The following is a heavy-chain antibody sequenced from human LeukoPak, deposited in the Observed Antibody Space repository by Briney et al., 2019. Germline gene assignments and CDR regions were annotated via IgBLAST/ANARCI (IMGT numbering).Heavy chain of an antibody. CDR2: ITPIFGTP. V-gene: IGHV1-69*01. CDR3: ARGWLAETIMVTPYNY. D-gene: IGHD4-23*01. CDR1: GDTFSSYD. J-gene: IGHJ4*02. Sequence: SVKVSCKASGDTFSSYDISWVRQAPGQGLEWIGGITPIFGTPNYAQKFQGRVTITAGESTRTAYMELRSLRSEDTAVYYCARGWLAETIMVTPYNYWGQGTLVTVSS.